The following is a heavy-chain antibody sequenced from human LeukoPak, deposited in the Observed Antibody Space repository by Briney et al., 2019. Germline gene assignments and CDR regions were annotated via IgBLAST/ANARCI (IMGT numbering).Heavy chain of an antibody. CDR3: ARHIQQWLAFDY. V-gene: IGHV4-59*08. Sequence: PSETLSLTCTVSGDSISSYYWSWIRQPPGKGLEWIGYIYYSGSTNYNPSLKSRVTISVDTSKNQFSLKLSSVTAADTAVYYCARHIQQWLAFDYWGQGTLVTVSS. D-gene: IGHD6-19*01. J-gene: IGHJ4*02. CDR2: IYYSGST. CDR1: GDSISSYY.